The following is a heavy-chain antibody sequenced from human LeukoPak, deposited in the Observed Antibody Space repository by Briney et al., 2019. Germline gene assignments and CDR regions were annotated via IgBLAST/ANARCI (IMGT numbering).Heavy chain of an antibody. V-gene: IGHV3-23*01. CDR2: ISGNGDST. CDR1: GFTFSSYA. CDR3: AKGSDHYFYYYLDV. J-gene: IGHJ6*03. D-gene: IGHD3-10*01. Sequence: GGSLRLSCAASGFTFSSYAMSWVRQAPGKGLEWVSAISGNGDSTYYADSVKGRFTISRDNSKNTLYLQMNSLRAEDTAVYYCAKGSDHYFYYYLDVWGKGTTVTVSS.